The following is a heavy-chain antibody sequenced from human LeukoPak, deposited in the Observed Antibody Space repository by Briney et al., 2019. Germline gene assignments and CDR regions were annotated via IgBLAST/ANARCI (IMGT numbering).Heavy chain of an antibody. V-gene: IGHV4-38-2*02. J-gene: IGHJ4*02. Sequence: SETLSLTCTVSGYSISRDFHWGWIRQPPGKGLEWIGSINHSGSTYYNPSLKSRVTISVDTSKNQFSLKLSSVTAADTAVYYCAKGERGYSYGLFDYWGQGTLVTVSS. CDR2: INHSGST. D-gene: IGHD5-18*01. CDR3: AKGERGYSYGLFDY. CDR1: GYSISRDFH.